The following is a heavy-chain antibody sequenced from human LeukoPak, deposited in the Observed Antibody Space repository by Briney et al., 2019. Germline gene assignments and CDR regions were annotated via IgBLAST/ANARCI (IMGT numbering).Heavy chain of an antibody. CDR3: ATNSGSYYRTDY. D-gene: IGHD1-26*01. Sequence: GGSLRLSCAASGFTFSSYAMHWVRQAPGKGLEYVSAISSNGGSTYYANSVKGRFTISRDNSKSTLYLQMGSLRAEDMAVYYCATNSGSYYRTDYWGQGTLVTVSS. V-gene: IGHV3-64*01. J-gene: IGHJ4*02. CDR2: ISSNGGST. CDR1: GFTFSSYA.